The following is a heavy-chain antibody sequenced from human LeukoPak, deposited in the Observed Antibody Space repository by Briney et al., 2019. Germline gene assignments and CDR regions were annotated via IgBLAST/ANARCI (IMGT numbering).Heavy chain of an antibody. D-gene: IGHD2-21*02. J-gene: IGHJ5*02. CDR2: IRSKANSYAT. V-gene: IGHV3-73*01. CDR1: GFTFSGSA. CDR3: TRHVVTATAYNWFDP. Sequence: GGSLRLSCAASGFTFSGSAMHWVRQASGKGLEWVGRIRSKANSYATAYAASVEGRFTISRDDSKNTAYLQMNSLKTEDTAVYYCTRHVVTATAYNWFDPWGQGTLVTVSS.